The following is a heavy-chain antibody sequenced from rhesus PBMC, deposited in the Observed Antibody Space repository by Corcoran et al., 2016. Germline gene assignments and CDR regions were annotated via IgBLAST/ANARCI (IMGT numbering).Heavy chain of an antibody. J-gene: IGHJ4*01. CDR2: VYGGRRHP. D-gene: IGHD6-31*01. CDR3: ARLRSHGRAWYRHESYFDY. V-gene: IGHV4S6*01. CDR1: GASIRSKY. Sequence: QVQLQESGPGLVQPSETLPLTCAVAGASIRSKYWRWIGQPTGKGLEWVGDVYGGRRHPRPHHALKSRVAMSKEPSENQCSLKCSAGTATDTSVYYCARLRSHGRAWYRHESYFDYWGQGVLVTVSS.